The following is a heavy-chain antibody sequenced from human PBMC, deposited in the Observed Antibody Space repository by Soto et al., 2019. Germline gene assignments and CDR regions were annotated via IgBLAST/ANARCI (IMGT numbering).Heavy chain of an antibody. CDR2: IYPGNSDA. J-gene: IGHJ4*01. V-gene: IGHV5-51*01. CDR1: GYIFTNYW. D-gene: IGHD6-19*01. Sequence: PRESLKISCKGSGYIFTNYWIHWVRQMPGKGLEWMGIIYPGNSDARYSPSFQGQVTISVDTSISTAYLQWSSLEASDTAMYYCARKSGASSGWSVDYWGHGTLVTVSS. CDR3: ARKSGASSGWSVDY.